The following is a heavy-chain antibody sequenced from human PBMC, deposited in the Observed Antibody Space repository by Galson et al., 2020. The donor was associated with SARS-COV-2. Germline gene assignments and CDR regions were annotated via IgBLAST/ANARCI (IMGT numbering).Heavy chain of an antibody. Sequence: ETSETLSLTCIVSGGSISGYYWSWIRQPPGKGLEWIGYIYFSGSTNYNPSLKSRVTMSVDTSKNHFSLKLSSVTAADTAVYYCARHLSYTSDFDVWGQGTMVTVSS. J-gene: IGHJ3*01. D-gene: IGHD2-2*02. CDR3: ARHLSYTSDFDV. V-gene: IGHV4-59*08. CDR2: IYFSGST. CDR1: GGSISGYY.